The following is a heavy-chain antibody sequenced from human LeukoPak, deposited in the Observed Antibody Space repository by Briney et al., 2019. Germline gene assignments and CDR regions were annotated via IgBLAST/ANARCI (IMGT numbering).Heavy chain of an antibody. CDR1: GYSFTSHY. D-gene: IGHD2-8*02. CDR2: INPRGTAT. V-gene: IGHV1-46*01. CDR3: ARDTSEGDYAWCFDP. J-gene: IGHJ5*02. Sequence: ASVKVSCKASGYSFTSHYMHWVRQAPGQGLEWMGVINPRGTATRYAESFQGRLTLTRDLSTSTDYMEVSSLRSDDTAVYFCARDTSEGDYAWCFDPWGQGTLVTVSS.